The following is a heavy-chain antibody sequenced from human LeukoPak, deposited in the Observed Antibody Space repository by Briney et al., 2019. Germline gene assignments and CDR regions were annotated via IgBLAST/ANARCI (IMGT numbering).Heavy chain of an antibody. J-gene: IGHJ6*02. D-gene: IGHD2-15*01. CDR1: GFTFSSYA. Sequence: PGGSLRLSCAASGFTFSSYAMSWVRQAPGKGLEWVSAISGSGGSTYYADSVKGRFTISRDNSKNTLYLQKNSLRAEDTAVYYCAPYCSGGSCYTYYYYGMDVWGQGTTVTVSS. V-gene: IGHV3-23*01. CDR3: APYCSGGSCYTYYYYGMDV. CDR2: ISGSGGST.